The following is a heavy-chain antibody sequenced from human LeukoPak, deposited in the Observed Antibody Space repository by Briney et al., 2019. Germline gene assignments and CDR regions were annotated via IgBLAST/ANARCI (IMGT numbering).Heavy chain of an antibody. J-gene: IGHJ5*02. CDR1: GYTFTSYG. CDR2: ISAYNGNT. Sequence: ASVKVSCKASGYTFTSYGISWVRQAPGQGLEWMGWISAYNGNTNYAQKLQGRVTMTTDTSTSTAYMELRSLRSDDTAVYYYARDGCSSTSCMENWFDPWGQGTLVTVSS. D-gene: IGHD2-2*01. CDR3: ARDGCSSTSCMENWFDP. V-gene: IGHV1-18*01.